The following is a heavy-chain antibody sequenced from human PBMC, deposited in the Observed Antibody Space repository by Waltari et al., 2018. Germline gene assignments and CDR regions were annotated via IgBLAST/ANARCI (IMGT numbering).Heavy chain of an antibody. J-gene: IGHJ5*02. CDR3: ARGGIVGATIWFDP. D-gene: IGHD1-26*01. CDR2: IYYSGST. V-gene: IGHV4-59*11. CDR1: GGSISRHY. Sequence: QVQLQESGPGLVKPSETLSLTCTVSGGSISRHYWSWLRQPPGKGLEWIGYIYYSGSTNYNPSLKSRVTISVDTSKNQFSLKLSSVTAADTAVYYCARGGIVGATIWFDPWGQGTLVTVSS.